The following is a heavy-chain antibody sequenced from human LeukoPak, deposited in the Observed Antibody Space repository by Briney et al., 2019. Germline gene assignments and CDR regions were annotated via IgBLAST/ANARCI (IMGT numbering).Heavy chain of an antibody. J-gene: IGHJ6*02. CDR1: GFTLRYYG. D-gene: IGHD1-1*01. CDR3: AKESLDTEQRNYNYYGMDV. CDR2: ISYDGSKK. Sequence: GGSLRLSCAASGFTLRYYGMHWVRQAPGKGLEWVAFISYDGSKKYYADSVKDRFTISRDNSRYTLYVQVNSLRAEDTAVYYCAKESLDTEQRNYNYYGMDVWGQGTTVTVSS. V-gene: IGHV3-30*18.